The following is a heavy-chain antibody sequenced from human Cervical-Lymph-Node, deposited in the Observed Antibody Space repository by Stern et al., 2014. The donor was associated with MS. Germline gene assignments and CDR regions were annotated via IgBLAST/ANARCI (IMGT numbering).Heavy chain of an antibody. CDR2: ISGSTDK. CDR3: ARDADGMRGYGY. V-gene: IGHV3-48*02. J-gene: IGHJ4*02. CDR1: GFIFSNYY. D-gene: IGHD2-15*01. Sequence: EVHLVESGGGLVQPGGSLRLSCAASGFIFSNYYLNWVRQVPGKGLEWISYISGSTDKGYSDSVRGRFTISRDNAKKVVYLQMNSLTDEDTAMYYCARDADGMRGYGYWGQGTLVTVSS.